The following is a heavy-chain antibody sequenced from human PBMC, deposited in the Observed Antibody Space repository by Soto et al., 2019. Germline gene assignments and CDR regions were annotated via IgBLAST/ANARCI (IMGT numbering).Heavy chain of an antibody. CDR1: GFTFSSYE. J-gene: IGHJ5*02. D-gene: IGHD3-10*01. V-gene: IGHV3-48*03. Sequence: GGSLRLSSAASGFTFSSYEMNWVRQAPGRGLECISYISSSGNTIYYADSVKGRFTISRDNAKNSLYLQMNSLRAEDTALYYCARLPGDHESWFDPWGQGTLVTVSS. CDR2: ISSSGNTI. CDR3: ARLPGDHESWFDP.